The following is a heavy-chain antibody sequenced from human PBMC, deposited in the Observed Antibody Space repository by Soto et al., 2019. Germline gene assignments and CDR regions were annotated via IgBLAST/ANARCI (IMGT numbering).Heavy chain of an antibody. CDR2: MHYSGNT. CDR3: AGGRTGYSSGHPPFDY. CDR1: GDSISSGGYY. J-gene: IGHJ4*02. D-gene: IGHD3-22*01. Sequence: QVQLQESGPGLLKPSQTLSLTCTVSGDSISSGGYYWNWIRQYSGKGLEWIGYMHYSGNTYYNPSLKSRVTMSVDSSKNQCSLNLYSVTAADTAVYYCAGGRTGYSSGHPPFDYWGQGTLVTVSS. V-gene: IGHV4-31*03.